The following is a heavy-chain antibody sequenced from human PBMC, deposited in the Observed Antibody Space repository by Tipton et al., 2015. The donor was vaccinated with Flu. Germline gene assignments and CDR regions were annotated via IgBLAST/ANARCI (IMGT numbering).Heavy chain of an antibody. CDR3: ARDLRGYSGYTGGDAVDM. D-gene: IGHD5-12*01. Sequence: TLSLTCTVSGGSISSSYWSWIRQPAGKGLEWIGRISTSGSTNYNASLESRVTMSRDTSKNHFSLRLSSATAADTALYYCARDLRGYSGYTGGDAVDMWGQGIMVTISS. CDR1: GGSISSSY. CDR2: ISTSGST. V-gene: IGHV4-4*07. J-gene: IGHJ3*02.